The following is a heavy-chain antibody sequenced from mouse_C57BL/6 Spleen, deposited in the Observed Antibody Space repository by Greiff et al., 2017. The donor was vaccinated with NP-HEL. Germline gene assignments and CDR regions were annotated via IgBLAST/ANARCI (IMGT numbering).Heavy chain of an antibody. J-gene: IGHJ2*01. V-gene: IGHV1-7*01. CDR2: INPSSGYN. Sequence: QVQLQQSGAELAKPGASVKLSCKASGYTFTSYWLHWVKQRPGQGLAWIGYINPSSGYNKYNQKFKDKATLTADKSSSTAYMQLSSLTYEDSAVYYCARDETAQATAYWGQGTTLTVSS. CDR1: GYTFTSYW. CDR3: ARDETAQATAY. D-gene: IGHD3-2*02.